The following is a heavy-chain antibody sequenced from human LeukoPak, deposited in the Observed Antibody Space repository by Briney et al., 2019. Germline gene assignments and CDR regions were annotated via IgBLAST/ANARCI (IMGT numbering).Heavy chain of an antibody. V-gene: IGHV5-51*01. J-gene: IGHJ4*02. Sequence: GESLKIACKGSGYNFTSYWIGWVRQMPGKGLEWMGIIYPGDSDTRYSPSFQGQVTISADKSISTAYLQWSSLKASDSAIYYCARPGSGNYFDSWGQGTLVTVSS. CDR2: IYPGDSDT. D-gene: IGHD3-3*01. CDR3: ARPGSGNYFDS. CDR1: GYNFTSYW.